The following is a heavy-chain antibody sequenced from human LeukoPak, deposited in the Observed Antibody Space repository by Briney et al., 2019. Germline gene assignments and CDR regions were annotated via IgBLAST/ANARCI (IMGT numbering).Heavy chain of an antibody. CDR1: GFSRSTSGMC. Sequence: SGPALVKPTQTLTLTCTFFGFSRSTSGMCVSWIRQPPGKALEWLARIDWDDDKYYSTSLKTRLTISKDTSKNQVVLTMTNMDPVDTATYYCARTGGYYYDSSGYPSGYDYWGQGTLLTVSS. D-gene: IGHD3-22*01. CDR3: ARTGGYYYDSSGYPSGYDY. CDR2: IDWDDDK. J-gene: IGHJ4*02. V-gene: IGHV2-70*11.